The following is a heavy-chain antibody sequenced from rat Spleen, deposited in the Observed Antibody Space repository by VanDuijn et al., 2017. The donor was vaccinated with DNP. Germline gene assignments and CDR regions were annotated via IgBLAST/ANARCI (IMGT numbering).Heavy chain of an antibody. V-gene: IGHV4-2*01. CDR2: INKDSSTM. D-gene: IGHD1-11*01. CDR1: GFNLNDYW. CDR3: ARLGWHGWFAY. Sequence: EVKLVESGGGLVQPGRSLKLSCAASGFNLNDYWMGWVRQAPGKGLEWIGEINKDSSTMIYTPSLKYKFTISRDNAQNTLYLQMSKLGSEDTAIYYCARLGWHGWFAYWGQGTLVTVSS. J-gene: IGHJ3*01.